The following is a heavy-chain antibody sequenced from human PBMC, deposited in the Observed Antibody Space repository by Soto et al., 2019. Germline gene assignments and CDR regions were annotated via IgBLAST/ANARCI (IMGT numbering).Heavy chain of an antibody. CDR1: GGSISSYY. CDR3: ARGADYGDSFDY. Sequence: SETLSLTCTVSGGSISSYYWSWIRQPPGKGLEWIGYIYYSGSTNYNPSLKSRVTISVDTSKNQFSLKLSSVTAADTAVYYCARGADYGDSFDYWGQGTLVTVSS. J-gene: IGHJ4*02. D-gene: IGHD4-17*01. V-gene: IGHV4-59*01. CDR2: IYYSGST.